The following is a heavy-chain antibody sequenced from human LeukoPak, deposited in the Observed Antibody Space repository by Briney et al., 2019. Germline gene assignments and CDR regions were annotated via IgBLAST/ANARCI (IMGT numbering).Heavy chain of an antibody. CDR1: GASISNYY. CDR3: ARESRVFIGDGYYLDS. V-gene: IGHV4-4*07. CDR2: LHIGRST. D-gene: IGHD3-3*01. Sequence: KPSEPLSLTCTVSGASISNYYWTWIRQPAGKGLEWIGRLHIGRSTDYNPSLKSRVTMSVDTSNNQFSLKVTSVTAADTAIYYCARESRVFIGDGYYLDSWGPGTLVTVSP. J-gene: IGHJ4*02.